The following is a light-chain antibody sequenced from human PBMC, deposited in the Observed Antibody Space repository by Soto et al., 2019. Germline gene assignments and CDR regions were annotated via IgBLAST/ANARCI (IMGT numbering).Light chain of an antibody. CDR2: EVT. V-gene: IGLV2-14*01. CDR1: STDIGAYNY. Sequence: QSVLTQPASVSGSPGQSITISCTGTSTDIGAYNYVSWYQQHPGKAPKLLIYEVTNRPSGVSNRFSGSKSGNTASLTISGLQAEDEANYYCNSYTTLSNRVFGTRTKVTVL. J-gene: IGLJ1*01. CDR3: NSYTTLSNRV.